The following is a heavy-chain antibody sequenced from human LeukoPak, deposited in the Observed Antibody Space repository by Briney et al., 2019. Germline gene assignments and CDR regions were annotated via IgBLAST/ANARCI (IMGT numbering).Heavy chain of an antibody. CDR3: AKDLATKYTLDY. J-gene: IGHJ4*02. V-gene: IGHV3-23*01. CDR2: ISVASNT. CDR1: GLAFSSYA. D-gene: IGHD6-6*01. Sequence: GGSLRLSCAASGLAFSSYAMSWVRQAPGKGLEWVSTISVASNTFYADSVKGRFTISRDNSRNTVYLQMTSLRAEDTAVYYCAKDLATKYTLDYWGQGTLVTVSS.